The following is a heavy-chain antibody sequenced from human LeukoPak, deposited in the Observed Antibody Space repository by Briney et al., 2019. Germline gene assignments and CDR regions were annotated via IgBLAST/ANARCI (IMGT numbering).Heavy chain of an antibody. J-gene: IGHJ4*02. CDR1: GFTFSTYA. V-gene: IGHV3-23*01. D-gene: IGHD6-13*01. CDR2: ISGSGGST. CDR3: AKALEQETVIALDS. Sequence: GGSLRHSCAASGFTFSTYAMSWVRQAPGKGLEWVSAISGSGGSTYYADSVKGRFTISRDNSKNTLYLQMNSLRAEDTSIYFCAKALEQETVIALDSWGQGTLVTVSS.